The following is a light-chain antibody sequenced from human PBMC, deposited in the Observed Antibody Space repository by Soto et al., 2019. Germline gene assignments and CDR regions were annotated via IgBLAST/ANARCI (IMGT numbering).Light chain of an antibody. V-gene: IGKV3-20*01. CDR3: QQYYTSPLT. CDR1: QTVSSTY. Sequence: EFELTQSPGTLSLSPGERATLSCRASQTVSSTYVAWYQQKPGQAPRLLIYGASSRATGVPDRFSGRGSGTDFTLTISRLEPEDFAVYYCQQYYTSPLTFGGGTKVDIK. CDR2: GAS. J-gene: IGKJ4*01.